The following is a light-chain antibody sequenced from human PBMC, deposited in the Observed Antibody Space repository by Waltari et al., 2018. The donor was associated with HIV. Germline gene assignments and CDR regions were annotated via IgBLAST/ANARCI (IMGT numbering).Light chain of an antibody. V-gene: IGLV2-14*01. CDR2: EVS. J-gene: IGLJ3*02. Sequence: QSALTQPASVSGSPGQSITISCTGTSSDVGGYNYVTWYQQHPGKAPKLMIYEVSNRPSGVSNRFSGSKSGNTASLTISGLQAEDVADYYCSSYTSSSTLRVFGGGTKLTVL. CDR1: SSDVGGYNY. CDR3: SSYTSSSTLRV.